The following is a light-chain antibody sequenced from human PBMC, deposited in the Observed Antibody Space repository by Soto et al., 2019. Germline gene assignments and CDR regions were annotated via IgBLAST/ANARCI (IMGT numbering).Light chain of an antibody. CDR3: QHTYSPPFT. V-gene: IGKV1-39*01. Sequence: DIQLTQSPSPLSASVGDRVTITCRASRNINNYVNWYQHKPGRDPSLLIYGASSLQGGVPSRFSASGSGMPFTLTIRSLQPEDFATYYCQHTYSPPFTFGQGTKLEI. CDR2: GAS. CDR1: RNINNY. J-gene: IGKJ2*01.